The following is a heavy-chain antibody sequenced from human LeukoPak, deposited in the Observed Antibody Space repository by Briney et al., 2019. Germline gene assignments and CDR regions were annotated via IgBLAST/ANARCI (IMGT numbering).Heavy chain of an antibody. J-gene: IGHJ4*02. CDR1: GGSISSYY. CDR2: IYYSGST. Sequence: SETLSLTCTVSGGSISSYYWSWIRQPPGKGLEWIGYIYYSGSTNCNPSLKSRVTISVDTSKNQFSLKLSSVTAADTAVYYCASGWVAAAGRDYWGQGTLVTVSS. V-gene: IGHV4-59*08. D-gene: IGHD6-13*01. CDR3: ASGWVAAAGRDY.